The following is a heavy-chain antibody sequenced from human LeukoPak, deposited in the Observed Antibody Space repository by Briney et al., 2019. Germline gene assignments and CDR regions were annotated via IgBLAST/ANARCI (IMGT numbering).Heavy chain of an antibody. D-gene: IGHD4-11*01. CDR1: GYTFTRHG. CDR3: ARVKGYSNYEKYMDV. J-gene: IGHJ6*03. V-gene: IGHV1-18*01. Sequence: ASVNVSCKASGYTFTRHGISWVRQAPGQGLEWMGWFSAYNGNTNYAQKLQGRVTMTTDTSTSTAYMELRSLRSDDTAVYYCARVKGYSNYEKYMDVWGKGTTVTVSS. CDR2: FSAYNGNT.